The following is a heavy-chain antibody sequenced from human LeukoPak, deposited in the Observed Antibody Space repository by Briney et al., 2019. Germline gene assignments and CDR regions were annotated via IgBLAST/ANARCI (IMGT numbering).Heavy chain of an antibody. CDR3: ARDNLGQGIAAAGHDY. D-gene: IGHD6-13*01. Sequence: GASVKVSCKASGYTFTSYAMHWVRQAPGQRLEWMGWINAGNGNTKYSQKFQGRVTITRDTSASTAYMELSSLRSEDTAVYYCARDNLGQGIAAAGHDYWGQGTLVTVSS. J-gene: IGHJ4*02. V-gene: IGHV1-3*01. CDR1: GYTFTSYA. CDR2: INAGNGNT.